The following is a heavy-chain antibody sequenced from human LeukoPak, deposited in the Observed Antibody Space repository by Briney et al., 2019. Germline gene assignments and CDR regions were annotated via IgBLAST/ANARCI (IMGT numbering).Heavy chain of an antibody. CDR2: IKSKTDGGTT. CDR3: TVRIAAAGTGD. CDR1: GFTFSNAW. V-gene: IGHV3-15*01. J-gene: IGHJ4*02. D-gene: IGHD6-13*01. Sequence: GGSLRLSCAASGFTFSNAWMSWVRQAPGKGLEWVGRIKSKTDGGTTDYAAPVKGRFTISRDDSKNTPYLQMNSLKTEDTAGYYCTVRIAAAGTGDWGQGTLVTVSS.